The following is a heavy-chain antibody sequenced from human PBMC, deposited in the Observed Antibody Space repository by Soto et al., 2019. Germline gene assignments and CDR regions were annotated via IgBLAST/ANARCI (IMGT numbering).Heavy chain of an antibody. V-gene: IGHV3-7*05. Sequence: GGSLRLSCAASGFTFRNFWMSWVRQAPGKGLEWVANIKQDGSEKYDVDSVRGRFTISRDNAKNSLHLQMSVLRAEDTAVYYCARYSQVVEGAGYTDPGLDVWGQGTTVTVSS. D-gene: IGHD2-2*01. CDR2: IKQDGSEK. CDR3: ARYSQVVEGAGYTDPGLDV. CDR1: GFTFRNFW. J-gene: IGHJ6*02.